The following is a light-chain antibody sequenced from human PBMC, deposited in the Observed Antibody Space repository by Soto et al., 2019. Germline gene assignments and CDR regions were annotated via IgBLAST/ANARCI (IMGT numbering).Light chain of an antibody. CDR1: QSVTSN. Sequence: EIVMTQSPATLSVSPGERATLSCRASQSVTSNLAWYQQKPGQPPRRLIYGASTSATGIPARFSGSGSGTEFTLTISSLQSEDFAVYYCQQYNNWPLTFGGGTKVEIK. V-gene: IGKV3-15*01. J-gene: IGKJ4*01. CDR2: GAS. CDR3: QQYNNWPLT.